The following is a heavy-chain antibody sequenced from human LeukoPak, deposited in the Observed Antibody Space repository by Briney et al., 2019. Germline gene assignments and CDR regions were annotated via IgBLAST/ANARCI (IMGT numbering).Heavy chain of an antibody. CDR3: ARVSGQGPDAFDI. J-gene: IGHJ3*02. D-gene: IGHD3-3*01. Sequence: ASVKVSCKAPGYTFTSYYMHWVRQAPGQGLEWMGIINPSGGSTSYAQKFQGRATMTRDMSTSTVYMELSSLRSEDTAVYYCARVSGQGPDAFDIWGQGTMVTVSS. CDR1: GYTFTSYY. V-gene: IGHV1-46*01. CDR2: INPSGGST.